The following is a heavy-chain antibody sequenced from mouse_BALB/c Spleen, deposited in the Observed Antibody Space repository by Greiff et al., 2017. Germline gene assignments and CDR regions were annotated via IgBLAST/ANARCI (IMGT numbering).Heavy chain of an antibody. CDR3: AREGNSFAMDY. CDR2: INPSSGYT. J-gene: IGHJ4*01. Sequence: QVQLQQSAAELARPGASVKMSCKASGYTFTSYTMHWVKQRPGQGLEWIGYINPSSGYTEYNQKFKDKTTLTADKSSSTAYMQLSSLTSEDSAVYYCAREGNSFAMDYWGQGTSVTVSS. V-gene: IGHV1-4*02. CDR1: GYTFTSYT.